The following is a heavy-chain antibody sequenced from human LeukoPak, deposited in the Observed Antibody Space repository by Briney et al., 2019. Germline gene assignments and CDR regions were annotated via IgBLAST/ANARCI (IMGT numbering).Heavy chain of an antibody. CDR2: IYSSGST. D-gene: IGHD6-13*01. Sequence: SETLSLTCTVSGGSISNSNYYWGWIRQPPRKGLEWIGSIYSSGSTYYNPSLKSRATISADTSKNQFSLKLSSVTAADTAVYYCASGMAAAGDYWGQGTLVTVSS. V-gene: IGHV4-39*07. CDR1: GGSISNSNYY. CDR3: ASGMAAAGDY. J-gene: IGHJ4*02.